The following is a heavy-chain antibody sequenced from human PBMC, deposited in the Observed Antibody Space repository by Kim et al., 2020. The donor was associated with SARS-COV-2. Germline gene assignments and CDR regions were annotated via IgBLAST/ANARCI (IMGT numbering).Heavy chain of an antibody. D-gene: IGHD3-22*01. CDR1: GFTFDDSA. CDR2: ISGDGDST. CDR3: AKGTSPHYYDSSGFHGWFDP. V-gene: IGHV3-43*02. Sequence: GGSLRLSCAASGFTFDDSAMHWVRQAPGKGLEWVSLISGDGDSTFYADSVKGRFTISRDTSKNTVYLQMNSLRTEDSALYYCAKGTSPHYYDSSGFHGWFDPWGQGTLVTVSS. J-gene: IGHJ5*02.